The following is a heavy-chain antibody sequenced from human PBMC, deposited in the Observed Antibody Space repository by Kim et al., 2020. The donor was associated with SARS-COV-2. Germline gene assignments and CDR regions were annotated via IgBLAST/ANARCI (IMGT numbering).Heavy chain of an antibody. D-gene: IGHD6-19*01. Sequence: GVSLRLSCAASVFTFRNYALHCVRQAPGKGPEWVSVISYDGTNKYYADSVRGRFTISRDNSKDTHYLHMNSLRIDDTGLYYCATDLAQCLASRYFYGMDVGRQGTKVTVSS. V-gene: IGHV3-30-3*01. CDR3: ATDLAQCLASRYFYGMDV. J-gene: IGHJ6*02. CDR1: VFTFRNYA. CDR2: ISYDGTNK.